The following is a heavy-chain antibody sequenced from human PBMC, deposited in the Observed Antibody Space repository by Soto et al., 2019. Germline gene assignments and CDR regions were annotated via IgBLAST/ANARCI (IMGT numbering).Heavy chain of an antibody. D-gene: IGHD3-22*01. J-gene: IGHJ6*02. Sequence: ASVKVSCKASGGTFSSYAISWVRQAPGQGLEWMGGIIPIFGTANYAQKFQGRVTITADESTSTAYMELSSLRSEDTVVYYCASPEGSSGYYRDGRYYYGMDVWGQGTTVTVSS. CDR2: IIPIFGTA. CDR3: ASPEGSSGYYRDGRYYYGMDV. V-gene: IGHV1-69*13. CDR1: GGTFSSYA.